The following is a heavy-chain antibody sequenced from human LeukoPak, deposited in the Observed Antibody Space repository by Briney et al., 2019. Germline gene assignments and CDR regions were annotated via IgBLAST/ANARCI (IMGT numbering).Heavy chain of an antibody. Sequence: ASVKVSCKASGYTFTGYYMHWVRQAPGQGLEWMGWINPNSGGTNYAQKFQGRVTMTRDTSTSTVYMELSSLRSEDTAVYYCARDLAEVVALPHDAFDMWGQGTEVTVSS. J-gene: IGHJ3*02. CDR2: INPNSGGT. D-gene: IGHD3-16*01. V-gene: IGHV1-2*02. CDR1: GYTFTGYY. CDR3: ARDLAEVVALPHDAFDM.